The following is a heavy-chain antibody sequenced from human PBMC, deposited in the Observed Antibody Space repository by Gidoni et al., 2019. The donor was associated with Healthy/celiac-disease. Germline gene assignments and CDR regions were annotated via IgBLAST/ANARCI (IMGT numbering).Heavy chain of an antibody. CDR2: RKQDGSEK. V-gene: IGHV3-7*01. D-gene: IGHD2-21*02. Sequence: EVQLVESGGGLVQPGGSLRLSCAASGFTFSSYWMSWVRQAPGKGLEWVANRKQDGSEKYYVDSVKGRFTISRDNAKNSLYLQMNSLRAEDTAVYYCARADCGGDCSYDYWGQGTLVTVSS. J-gene: IGHJ4*02. CDR3: ARADCGGDCSYDY. CDR1: GFTFSSYW.